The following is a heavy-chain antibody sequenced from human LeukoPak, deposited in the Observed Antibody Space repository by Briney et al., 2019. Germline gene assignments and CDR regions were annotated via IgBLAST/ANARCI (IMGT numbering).Heavy chain of an antibody. V-gene: IGHV3-66*01. J-gene: IGHJ4*02. CDR3: AARYCSNGVCHFY. CDR1: GFIVSSNY. CDR2: IYSGGST. D-gene: IGHD2-8*01. Sequence: GGSLRLSCVASGFIVSSNYMSWVRQAPGKGLEWVSVIYSGGSTCYAASVKGRFTISSDNAKNTLFLQMNSLRAEDTAVYYCAARYCSNGVCHFYWGQGTLVTVSS.